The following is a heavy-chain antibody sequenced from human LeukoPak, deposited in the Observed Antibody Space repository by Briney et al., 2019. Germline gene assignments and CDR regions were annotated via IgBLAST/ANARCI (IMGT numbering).Heavy chain of an antibody. CDR1: GGSISSSNSY. V-gene: IGHV4-39*01. J-gene: IGHJ4*02. CDR2: IHYSGST. D-gene: IGHD3-22*01. CDR3: ARLYYYDSSGYVDY. Sequence: SETLSLTCTVSGGSISSSNSYWGWIRQPPGKGLEWIGSIHYSGSTYYNPSLKGRVTISVDTSKNQLFLKLSSVTAADTAVYYCARLYYYDSSGYVDYWGQGTLVAVSS.